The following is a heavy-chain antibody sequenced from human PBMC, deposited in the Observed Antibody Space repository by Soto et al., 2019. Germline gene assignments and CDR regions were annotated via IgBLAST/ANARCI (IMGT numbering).Heavy chain of an antibody. D-gene: IGHD6-6*01. Sequence: QVQLVQSGAEVKKPGSSVKVSCKASGGTFSSYAISWVRQAPGQGLEWMGGIIPIFGTANYAQKFQGRVTITANESTSTAYRELSSRRSEDTAVYYCAREGLSSSSASGDYYYYGMDVWGQGTTVTVSS. CDR2: IIPIFGTA. CDR3: AREGLSSSSASGDYYYYGMDV. V-gene: IGHV1-69*12. J-gene: IGHJ6*02. CDR1: GGTFSSYA.